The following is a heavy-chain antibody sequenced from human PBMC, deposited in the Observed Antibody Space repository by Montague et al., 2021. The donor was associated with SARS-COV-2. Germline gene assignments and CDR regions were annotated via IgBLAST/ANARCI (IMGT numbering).Heavy chain of an antibody. CDR2: INHRGST. Sequence: SETLSLTCAVYGGSFSGYYWSWIRQPPGKGLEWIGEINHRGSTNYNPSLKSRVIISVDTSKNHFSLKLSSVTAADTAVYYCARGTGPRPITLFVLMIIGHGLDIWGQGTMVTVSS. CDR1: GGSFSGYY. J-gene: IGHJ3*02. D-gene: IGHD3-3*01. CDR3: ARGTGPRPITLFVLMIIGHGLDI. V-gene: IGHV4-34*01.